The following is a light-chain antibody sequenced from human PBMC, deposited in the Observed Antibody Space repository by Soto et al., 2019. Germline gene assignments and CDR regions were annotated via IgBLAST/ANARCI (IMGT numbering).Light chain of an antibody. CDR2: GAS. CDR3: QQYNTWPRT. J-gene: IGKJ1*01. V-gene: IGKV3-15*01. Sequence: EIVMTQSPATLSASPGERATLSCRASQSVSTTLDWYQQKPGQAPRLLIYGASTRATGIPARFSGSGSGTDFTLTISSLQSEDFAVYYCQQYNTWPRTLGQGTKVEIK. CDR1: QSVSTT.